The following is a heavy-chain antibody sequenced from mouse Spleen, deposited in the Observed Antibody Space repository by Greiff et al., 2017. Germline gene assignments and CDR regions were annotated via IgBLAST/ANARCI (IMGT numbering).Heavy chain of an antibody. CDR3: ARGLLGRGYFDY. CDR2: IDPSDGYT. J-gene: IGHJ2*01. CDR1: GYTFTSYL. D-gene: IGHD4-1*01. V-gene: IGHV1-50*01. Sequence: VQLQQPGAELVKPGASVKLSCKASGYTFTSYLMQWVKQRPGHGLEWIGEIDPSDGYTNYNQKFKGKATLTVDTSSSTAYMQLSSLTSEDSAVYYCARGLLGRGYFDYWGQGTTVT.